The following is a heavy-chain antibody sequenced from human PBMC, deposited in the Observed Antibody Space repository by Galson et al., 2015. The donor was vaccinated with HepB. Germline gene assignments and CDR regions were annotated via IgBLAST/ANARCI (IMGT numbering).Heavy chain of an antibody. Sequence: SCKASGYTFTGYGISWVRQAPGQGLEWMGWISAYNGNTNYAQKLQGRVTMTTDTSTSTAYMELRSLRSDDTAVYYCARDRYSGSYPKVDYWGQGTLVTVSS. J-gene: IGHJ4*02. CDR1: GYTFTGYG. V-gene: IGHV1-18*01. CDR3: ARDRYSGSYPKVDY. D-gene: IGHD1-26*01. CDR2: ISAYNGNT.